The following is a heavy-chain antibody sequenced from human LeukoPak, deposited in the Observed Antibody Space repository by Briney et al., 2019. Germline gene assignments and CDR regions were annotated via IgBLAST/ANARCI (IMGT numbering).Heavy chain of an antibody. V-gene: IGHV4-34*01. CDR3: AITSGY. CDR1: GGSFSGYY. J-gene: IGHJ4*02. CDR2: INHSGST. Sequence: SETLSLTCAVYGGSFSGYYWTWIRQPPGKGLEWIGEINHSGSTNYNPSLKSRVTVSMDTSKNQSSLKLSSVTAADTAVYYCAITSGYWGQGTLVTVSS.